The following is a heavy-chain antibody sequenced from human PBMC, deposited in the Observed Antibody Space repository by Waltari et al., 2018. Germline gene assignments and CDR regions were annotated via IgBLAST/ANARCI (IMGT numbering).Heavy chain of an antibody. Sequence: QLQMQESGPRLVKPSETLSLTCTVPGGSISSVHYHWGYIRQPPGKGLEWIGIINYSGTTYYNPSLKSRVIISADTSKNQFALQLSPVTAADTAVYYCARFSQVTASSLLDFWGQGTLVTVSS. D-gene: IGHD2-21*02. J-gene: IGHJ4*02. V-gene: IGHV4-39*01. CDR2: INYSGTT. CDR3: ARFSQVTASSLLDF. CDR1: GGSISSVHYH.